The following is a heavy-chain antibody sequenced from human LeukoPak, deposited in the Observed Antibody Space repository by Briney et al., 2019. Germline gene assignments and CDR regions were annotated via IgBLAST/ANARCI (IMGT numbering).Heavy chain of an antibody. V-gene: IGHV4-34*01. D-gene: IGHD3-10*02. J-gene: IGHJ5*02. CDR2: INHSGST. CDR3: ASPSMIGGAFDP. CDR1: GGSFSGYY. Sequence: SETLSLTCAVYGGSFSGYYWSWIRQPPGKGLEWIGEINHSGSTNYNPSLKSRVTISVDTSKNQFSLKLSSVTAADRAVYYCASPSMIGGAFDPWGQGTLVTVSS.